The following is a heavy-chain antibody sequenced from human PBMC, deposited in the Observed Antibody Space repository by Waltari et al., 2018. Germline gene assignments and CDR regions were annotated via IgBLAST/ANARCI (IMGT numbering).Heavy chain of an antibody. Sequence: EVQLLESGGGLVQPGGSLRLSCAASGFTFSSYAMSWVRQAPGKGLEWVSVIYSGGSSTYYADSVKGRFTISRDNSKNTLYLQMNSLRAEDTAVYYCAKDHYYDSSGYSTPRVDYFDYWGQGTLVTVSS. V-gene: IGHV3-23*03. CDR2: IYSGGSST. D-gene: IGHD3-22*01. J-gene: IGHJ4*02. CDR1: GFTFSSYA. CDR3: AKDHYYDSSGYSTPRVDYFDY.